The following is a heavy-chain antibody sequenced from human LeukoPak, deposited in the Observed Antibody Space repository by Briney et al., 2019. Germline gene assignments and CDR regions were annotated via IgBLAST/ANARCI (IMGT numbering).Heavy chain of an antibody. J-gene: IGHJ4*02. CDR2: IYHSGST. V-gene: IGHV4-34*01. Sequence: KTSETLSLTCAVYGGSFSGYYWSWIRQPPGKGLEWIGEIYHSGSTNYNPSLKSRVTISVDTSKNQFSLKLSSVTAADTAVYYCARGRFRLEWLSPFDYWGQGTLVTVSS. CDR3: ARGRFRLEWLSPFDY. CDR1: GGSFSGYY. D-gene: IGHD3-3*01.